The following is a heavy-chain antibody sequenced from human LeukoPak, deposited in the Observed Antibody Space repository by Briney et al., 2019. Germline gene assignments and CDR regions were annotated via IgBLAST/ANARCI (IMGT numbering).Heavy chain of an antibody. CDR2: VTPSSGWR. D-gene: IGHD1-26*01. V-gene: IGHV1-2*02. Sequence: GASVTVSCKAVGDTFNDYHVHWVRQAPGLGAQGLEWMGWVTPSSGWRRYSQRFQGRVAMTSDTSSSTVYMELTRLTSDDTGIYFCATIGVRESYWDFAQWGQGTLVTVPS. CDR1: GDTFNDYH. CDR3: ATIGVRESYWDFAQ. J-gene: IGHJ4*02.